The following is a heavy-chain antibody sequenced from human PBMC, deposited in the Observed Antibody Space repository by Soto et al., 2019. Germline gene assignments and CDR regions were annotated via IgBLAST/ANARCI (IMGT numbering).Heavy chain of an antibody. J-gene: IGHJ4*02. Sequence: SVKVSCKASGGTFSSYTISWVRQAPGQGLEWMGRIIPILGIANYAQKFQGRVTITADKSTSTAYMELSSLRSEDTAVYYCARASIAVAGPFDYWGQGTLVTVSS. CDR2: IIPILGIA. CDR3: ARASIAVAGPFDY. V-gene: IGHV1-69*02. D-gene: IGHD6-19*01. CDR1: GGTFSSYT.